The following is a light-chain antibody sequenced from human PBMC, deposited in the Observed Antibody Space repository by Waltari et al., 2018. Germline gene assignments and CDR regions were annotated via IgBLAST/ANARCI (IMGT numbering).Light chain of an antibody. CDR1: QDILYNSNNKNY. V-gene: IGKV4-1*01. CDR3: QQYYKTPS. J-gene: IGKJ4*01. CDR2: WAS. Sequence: DIVMTQSPGSLVVSLGERATINCKYGQDILYNSNNKNYLAWYQHKPGQSPKLLFYWASTRASGVPDRFSGSGSGTDFTLTISRVHAEDVAIYYCQQYYKTPSFGGGTKVE.